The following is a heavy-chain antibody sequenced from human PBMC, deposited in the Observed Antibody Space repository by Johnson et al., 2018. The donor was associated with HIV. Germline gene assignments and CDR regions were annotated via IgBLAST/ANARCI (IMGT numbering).Heavy chain of an antibody. CDR2: ISYDGSNK. CDR3: AKSTQASIFRESGPYGAFYI. J-gene: IGHJ3*02. Sequence: QVQLVESGGGLVQPGGSLRLSCAASGFTFSSYDMHWVRQAPGKGLEWVAVISYDGSNKYYADSVKGRFTISRDNSKKTLYVQMNSLRVEDTAVYYCAKSTQASIFRESGPYGAFYIGGQGTMVTVSS. D-gene: IGHD3-3*02. CDR1: GFTFSSYD. V-gene: IGHV3-30*18.